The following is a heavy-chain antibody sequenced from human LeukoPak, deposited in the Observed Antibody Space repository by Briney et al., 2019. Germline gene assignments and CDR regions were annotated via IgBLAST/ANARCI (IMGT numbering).Heavy chain of an antibody. V-gene: IGHV3-23*01. D-gene: IGHD4-17*01. Sequence: GGSLRLSCAASGFTFTSYAMTWVRQAPGKGLEWVSGVSGSGGSKWYADSVKGRFTISRDNSKNTVFLQMNSLRVEDTAVYYCAKGRGGTVTSGFNYWGQGTLVTVSS. CDR1: GFTFTSYA. J-gene: IGHJ4*02. CDR2: VSGSGGSK. CDR3: AKGRGGTVTSGFNY.